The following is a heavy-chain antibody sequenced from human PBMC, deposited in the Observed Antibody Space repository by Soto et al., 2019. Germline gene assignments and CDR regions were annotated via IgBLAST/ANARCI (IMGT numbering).Heavy chain of an antibody. CDR1: GFTFSSYA. V-gene: IGHV3-23*01. Sequence: EVQLLESGGGLVQPGGSLRLSCAASGFTFSSYAMSWVRQAPGKGLEWVSAISGSGGSTYYADSVKGRFTISRDNTKNTLYLQMNSLRAEDTAVYYGAKGGYCSSTSCPMGGWFDPWGQGTLVTVSS. CDR2: ISGSGGST. J-gene: IGHJ5*02. CDR3: AKGGYCSSTSCPMGGWFDP. D-gene: IGHD2-2*01.